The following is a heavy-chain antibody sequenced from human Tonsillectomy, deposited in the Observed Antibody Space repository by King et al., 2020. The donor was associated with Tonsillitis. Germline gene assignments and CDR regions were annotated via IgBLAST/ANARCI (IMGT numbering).Heavy chain of an antibody. CDR2: ISGSGDMT. CDR1: GFTFSNYA. V-gene: IGHV3-23*04. Sequence: VQLVESGGGLVQPGGSLRLSCAAPGFTFSNYAMSWVRQAPGKGLEWVSSISGSGDMTYYADSVKGRFTISRDNFKNTLYLQMNSLRAKDTAVYYCAKSGGYDLYNYYGLDVWGQGTTVTVSS. CDR3: AKSGGYDLYNYYGLDV. D-gene: IGHD5-12*01. J-gene: IGHJ6*02.